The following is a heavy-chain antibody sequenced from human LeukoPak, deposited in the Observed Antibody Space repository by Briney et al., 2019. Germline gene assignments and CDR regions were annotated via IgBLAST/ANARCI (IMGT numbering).Heavy chain of an antibody. J-gene: IGHJ5*02. CDR3: ARGLVVPAAIWGWFDP. V-gene: IGHV1-8*01. D-gene: IGHD2-2*02. CDR2: MNPNSGNT. Sequence: VASVKVSCKASGYTFTSYDINWVRQATGQGLEWMGWMNPNSGNTGYAQKFQGRVTMTRNTSISTAYMELSSLRSEDTAVYYCARGLVVPAAIWGWFDPWGQGTLVTVSS. CDR1: GYTFTSYD.